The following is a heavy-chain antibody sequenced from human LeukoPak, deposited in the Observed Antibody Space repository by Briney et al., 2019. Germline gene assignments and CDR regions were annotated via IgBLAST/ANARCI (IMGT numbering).Heavy chain of an antibody. CDR2: ISAYNGNT. CDR1: GYTFTSYG. D-gene: IGHD3-22*01. Sequence: SVKVSCKASGYTFTSYGISWVRQAPGQGLEWMGWISAYNGNTNYAQKLQGRVTMTTDTSTSTAYMELRSLRSDDTAVYYCAREGPYYYDSSDDAFDIWGQGTMVTVSS. V-gene: IGHV1-18*01. J-gene: IGHJ3*02. CDR3: AREGPYYYDSSDDAFDI.